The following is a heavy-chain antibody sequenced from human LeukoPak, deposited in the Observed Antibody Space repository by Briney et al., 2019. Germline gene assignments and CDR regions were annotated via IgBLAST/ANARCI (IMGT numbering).Heavy chain of an antibody. CDR3: AREYCSGGSCYPDY. CDR2: IYYSGST. CDR1: GGSISSYY. D-gene: IGHD2-15*01. V-gene: IGHV4-59*01. Sequence: SETLSLTCTVSGGSISSYYWSWIRQPPGGGLGWIGYIYYSGSTNYNPSLTSRVTISVDTSKNQFSLKLSSVTAADTAVYYCAREYCSGGSCYPDYWGQGTLVTVSS. J-gene: IGHJ4*02.